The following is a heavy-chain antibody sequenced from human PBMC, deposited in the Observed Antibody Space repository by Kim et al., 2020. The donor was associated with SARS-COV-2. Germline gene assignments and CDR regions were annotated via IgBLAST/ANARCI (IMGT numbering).Heavy chain of an antibody. V-gene: IGHV3-23*01. J-gene: IGHJ4*02. D-gene: IGHD3-10*01. CDR3: AKGGTMVRGVSIFDY. Sequence: DSVKGRFTISRDNSKNTLYLQMNRLRAEDTAVYYCAKGGTMVRGVSIFDYWGQGTLVTVAS.